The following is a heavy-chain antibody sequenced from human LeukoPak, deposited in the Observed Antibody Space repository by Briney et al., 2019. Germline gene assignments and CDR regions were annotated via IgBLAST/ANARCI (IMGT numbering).Heavy chain of an antibody. CDR3: AGLHLDETIVVVPAAQGFFDY. CDR1: GYSFTSYW. CDR2: IYPGDSDT. V-gene: IGHV5-51*01. D-gene: IGHD2-2*01. Sequence: GESLKISCKGSGYSFTSYWIGWVRQMPGKGLEWMGIIYPGDSDTRYSPSFQGQVTISADKSISTAYLQWSSLKASDTAMYYCAGLHLDETIVVVPAAQGFFDYWGQGTLVTVSS. J-gene: IGHJ4*02.